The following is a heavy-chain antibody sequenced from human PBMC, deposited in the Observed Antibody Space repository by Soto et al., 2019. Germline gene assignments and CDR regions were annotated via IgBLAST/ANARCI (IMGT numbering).Heavy chain of an antibody. Sequence: EVQLVESGGGLVQPGGSLRLSCAASGLTFSLYSMSWVRQAPSKGLEWVSYISRSSTGIHYADSVKGRFTISRDDVTNSMHLQMNSLRDGDTAVYYCARAVTWGLDVWGQGTTASISS. J-gene: IGHJ6*01. CDR3: ARAVTWGLDV. D-gene: IGHD3-10*01. CDR1: GLTFSLYS. CDR2: ISRSSTGI. V-gene: IGHV3-48*02.